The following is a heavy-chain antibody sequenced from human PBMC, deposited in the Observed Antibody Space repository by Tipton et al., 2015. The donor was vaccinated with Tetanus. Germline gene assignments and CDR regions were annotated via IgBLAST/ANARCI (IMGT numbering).Heavy chain of an antibody. J-gene: IGHJ4*02. Sequence: SLRLSCAASGFTFRSYTMNWVRQVPGKGLEWVSAVSGSRGNTYYADSVKGRFTISRANARNSLYLQMNSLRGDDTGVYFCARVHTPGLLGRYPLDYWGQGTLVTVSS. D-gene: IGHD3-9*01. CDR2: VSGSRGNT. CDR3: ARVHTPGLLGRYPLDY. CDR1: GFTFRSYT. V-gene: IGHV3-21*01.